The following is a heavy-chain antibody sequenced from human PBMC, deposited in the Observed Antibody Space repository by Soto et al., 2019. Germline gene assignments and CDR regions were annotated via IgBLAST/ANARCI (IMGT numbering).Heavy chain of an antibody. J-gene: IGHJ6*02. Sequence: QVQLQESGPGLVKPSETLSLTCTVSGGSVISGSYYWSWIRQPPGQGLEWVGCFSDTGSGDYNPSLMSRVTISVHTSKRQCSLSLTSVTAADTAVYYCARAHSGYDPLGMDVWGQGTTVTVSS. CDR1: GGSVISGSYY. D-gene: IGHD5-12*01. CDR2: FSDTGSG. V-gene: IGHV4-61*01. CDR3: ARAHSGYDPLGMDV.